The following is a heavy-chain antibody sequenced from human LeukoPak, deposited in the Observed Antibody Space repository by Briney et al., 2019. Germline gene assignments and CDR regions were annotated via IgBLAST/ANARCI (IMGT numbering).Heavy chain of an antibody. CDR3: ARDYGDYYFDS. J-gene: IGHJ4*02. V-gene: IGHV4-4*02. CDR2: IYHSGST. Sequence: PSGTLSLTCAVSGGSISSSNWWSWVRQPPGKGLEWIGEIYHSGSTNYNPSLKSRVTISVDTSKNQFSLKLSSVTAADTAVYYCARDYGDYYFDSWGQGTLVTVSS. D-gene: IGHD4-17*01. CDR1: GGSISSSNW.